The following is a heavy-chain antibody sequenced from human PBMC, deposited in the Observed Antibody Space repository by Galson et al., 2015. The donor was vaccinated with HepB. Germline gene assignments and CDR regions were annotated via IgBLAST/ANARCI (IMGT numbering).Heavy chain of an antibody. Sequence: SVKVSCKASGYILTSYGISWVRQAPGQGLERMGWISAYNGNTHSAQRLQGRVTMTTDTSTSTAYMELRSLRSDDTAMYYCARGGYCTGTSCWGVDAFDIWGQGTMVTVSS. J-gene: IGHJ3*02. D-gene: IGHD2-2*03. CDR3: ARGGYCTGTSCWGVDAFDI. CDR1: GYILTSYG. V-gene: IGHV1-18*01. CDR2: ISAYNGNT.